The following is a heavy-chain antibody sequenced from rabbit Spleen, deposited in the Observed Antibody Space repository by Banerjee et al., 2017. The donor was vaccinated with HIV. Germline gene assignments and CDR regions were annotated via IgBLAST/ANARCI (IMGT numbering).Heavy chain of an antibody. Sequence: QSLEESGGDLVKPEGSLTLTCTASGFDFSSSYYMCWVRQAPGKGLEWIGCIKTGSGNTYYASWAKGRFTISKTSSTTVTLQMTSLTAADTATYFCARDDSGSGGSQFKLWGQGTLVTVS. CDR1: GFDFSSSYY. CDR2: IKTGSGNT. D-gene: IGHD1-1*01. CDR3: ARDDSGSGGSQFKL. V-gene: IGHV1S40*01. J-gene: IGHJ4*01.